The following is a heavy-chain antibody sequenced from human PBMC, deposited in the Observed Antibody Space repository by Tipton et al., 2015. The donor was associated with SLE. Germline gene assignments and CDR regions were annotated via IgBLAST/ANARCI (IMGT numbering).Heavy chain of an antibody. Sequence: TLSLTCTVSGGSISSSSYYWSWIRQPPGKGLEWIGYIYYSGSTNYNPSLKSRVTISLDTSKNQFSLKLSSVTAADTAVYYCAREAWNYGAFHIWGQGTMVTVSS. D-gene: IGHD1-7*01. CDR2: IYYSGST. J-gene: IGHJ3*02. V-gene: IGHV4-61*01. CDR1: GGSISSSSYY. CDR3: AREAWNYGAFHI.